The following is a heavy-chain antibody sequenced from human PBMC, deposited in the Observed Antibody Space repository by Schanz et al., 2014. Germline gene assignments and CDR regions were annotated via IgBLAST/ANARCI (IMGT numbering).Heavy chain of an antibody. V-gene: IGHV3-48*01. Sequence: EVQLVESGGGLVQPGGSLRLSCAASGFTFSGYSMNWVRQAPGKGLEWISYITYNGGTIYYADSVKGRFTISRDNAKNSLYLEMNSLRAEDTAVYYCARIGGSVFDYWAQGTLVTVSS. D-gene: IGHD3-10*01. J-gene: IGHJ4*02. CDR1: GFTFSGYS. CDR2: ITYNGGTI. CDR3: ARIGGSVFDY.